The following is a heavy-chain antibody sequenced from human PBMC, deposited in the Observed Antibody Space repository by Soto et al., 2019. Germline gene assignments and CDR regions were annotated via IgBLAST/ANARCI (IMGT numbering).Heavy chain of an antibody. CDR1: GGSISGGGYY. D-gene: IGHD3-10*01. Sequence: SETLSLTCTVSGGSISGGGYYWSWIRQHPGKGLEWIGYIYYSGNTYYNPSLKSRVTISVDTSKNQFSLKLNSMTAADTAVYYCARHNYGSGSTYFDYWGQGTLVTVSS. CDR3: ARHNYGSGSTYFDY. V-gene: IGHV4-31*03. J-gene: IGHJ4*02. CDR2: IYYSGNT.